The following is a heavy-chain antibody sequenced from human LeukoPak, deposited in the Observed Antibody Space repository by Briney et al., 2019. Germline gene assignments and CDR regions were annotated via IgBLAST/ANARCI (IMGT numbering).Heavy chain of an antibody. Sequence: ASVKVSCKASGGTFSSYAISWVRQAPGKGLEWMGGFDPEDGETIYAQKFQGRVTMTEDTSTDTAYMELSSLRSEDTAVYYCATGWGLRYFDWLLFDYWGQGTLVTVSS. J-gene: IGHJ4*02. CDR3: ATGWGLRYFDWLLFDY. V-gene: IGHV1-24*01. CDR2: FDPEDGET. CDR1: GGTFSSYA. D-gene: IGHD3-9*01.